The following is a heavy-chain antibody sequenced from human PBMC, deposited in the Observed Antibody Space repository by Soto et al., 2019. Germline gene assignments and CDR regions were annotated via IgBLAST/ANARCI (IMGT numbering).Heavy chain of an antibody. CDR2: IYYSGNT. CDR3: ARGSFSSSSSWFDT. J-gene: IGHJ5*02. D-gene: IGHD6-6*01. V-gene: IGHV4-31*03. CDR1: GGSISSGDYY. Sequence: HVQLQESCPGLVKPSQTLSLTCSVSGGSISSGDYYWTWIRQHPGKGLEWIGYIYYSGNTYYNPSLQSRVSISLDTSKNQFSLNLYSVTAADTAMYYCARGSFSSSSSWFDTWGQGTLVTVSS.